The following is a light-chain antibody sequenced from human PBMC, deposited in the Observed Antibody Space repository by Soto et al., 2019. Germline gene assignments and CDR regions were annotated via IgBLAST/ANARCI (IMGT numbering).Light chain of an antibody. J-gene: IGKJ3*01. CDR1: QSISSW. Sequence: DIQMTQSPSTLSASVGDRVTITCRASQSISSWLAWYQQKPGKAPKLLIYKASSLESGVPSRFSGSGSGTEFTLTISSLQPDDFATYYCQQSFTFGPVTKVDIK. CDR2: KAS. CDR3: QQSFT. V-gene: IGKV1-5*03.